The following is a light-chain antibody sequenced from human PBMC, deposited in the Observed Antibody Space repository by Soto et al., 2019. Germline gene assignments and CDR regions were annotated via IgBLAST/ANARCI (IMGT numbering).Light chain of an antibody. CDR3: QQYNSYPWT. J-gene: IGKJ1*01. V-gene: IGKV1-5*01. Sequence: DIQMTQSPSTLSASVGDRVTITCRASQSISSCLAWYQQKPGKAPKLLIYDASSLESGVPSRFSGGGSGTEILLTISRQPDDYFASYYCQQYNSYPWTFGQGTKVDIK. CDR2: DAS. CDR1: QSISSC.